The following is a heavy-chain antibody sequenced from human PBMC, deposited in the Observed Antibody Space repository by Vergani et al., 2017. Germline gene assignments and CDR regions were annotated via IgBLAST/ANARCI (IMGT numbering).Heavy chain of an antibody. D-gene: IGHD3-10*01. CDR2: FDPEDGET. CDR1: GYTLTELS. J-gene: IGHJ4*02. CDR3: ATSMMVLGVIILDY. V-gene: IGHV1-24*01. Sequence: QVQLVQSGAEVKKPGASVKVSCKVSGYTLTELSMHWVRQAPGKGLEWMGGFDPEDGETIYAQKFQGRVTRTEDTSTDTAYMELSSLRSEDTAVYYCATSMMVLGVIILDYWGQGTLVTVSS.